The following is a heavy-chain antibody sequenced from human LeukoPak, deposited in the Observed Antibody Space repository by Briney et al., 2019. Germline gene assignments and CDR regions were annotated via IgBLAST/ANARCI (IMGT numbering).Heavy chain of an antibody. D-gene: IGHD3-9*01. V-gene: IGHV1-2*02. CDR3: ARDGGGELRYFDWLSFFDY. CDR1: GYTFNGYY. CDR2: INPNSGGT. Sequence: ASVNVSRKASGYTFNGYYMHWVRQAPGQGLEWMGWINPNSGGTNYAQKFQGRVTMTRDTSISTAYMELSRLRSDDTAVCYCARDGGGELRYFDWLSFFDYWGQGTLVTVSS. J-gene: IGHJ4*02.